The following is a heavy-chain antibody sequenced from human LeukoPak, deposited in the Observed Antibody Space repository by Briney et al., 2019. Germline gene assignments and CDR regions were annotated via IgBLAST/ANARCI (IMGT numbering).Heavy chain of an antibody. CDR1: GFTFSSYA. V-gene: IGHV3-23*01. CDR3: ARYCSSTSCYLAHAFDI. D-gene: IGHD2-2*01. CDR2: ISGSGGTT. Sequence: GGSLRLSCAASGFTFSSYAMTWVRQGPGKGLEWVSAISGSGGTTYYADSVKGRFTISRDNAKNSLYLQMNSLRDEDTAVYYCARYCSSTSCYLAHAFDIWGQGTMVTVSS. J-gene: IGHJ3*02.